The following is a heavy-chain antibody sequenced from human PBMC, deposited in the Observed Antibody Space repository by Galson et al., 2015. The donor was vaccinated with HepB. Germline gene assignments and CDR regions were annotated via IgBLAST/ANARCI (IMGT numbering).Heavy chain of an antibody. J-gene: IGHJ4*02. CDR3: ARVNSGGGSGSPPDLDY. D-gene: IGHD3-10*01. CDR2: TRNKANSYTT. Sequence: SLRLSCAASGFTFSDHYMDWVRQAPGKGLEWVGRTRNKANSYTTEYAASVKGRFTISRDDSKNSLYLQMNSLKTEDTAVYYCARVNSGGGSGSPPDLDYWGQGTLVTVSS. CDR1: GFTFSDHY. V-gene: IGHV3-72*01.